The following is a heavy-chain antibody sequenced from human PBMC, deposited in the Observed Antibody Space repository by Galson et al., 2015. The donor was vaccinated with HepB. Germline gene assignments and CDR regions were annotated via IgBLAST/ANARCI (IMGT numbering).Heavy chain of an antibody. Sequence: SVKVSCKASGGTFSSYAISWVRQAPGQGLEWMGGIIPIFGTANYAQKFQGRVTITADESTSTAYMELSSLRSEGTAFYYCARDLRYSGYDADYYYGMDVWGQGTTVTVSS. CDR3: ARDLRYSGYDADYYYGMDV. CDR1: GGTFSSYA. D-gene: IGHD5-12*01. J-gene: IGHJ6*02. V-gene: IGHV1-69*13. CDR2: IIPIFGTA.